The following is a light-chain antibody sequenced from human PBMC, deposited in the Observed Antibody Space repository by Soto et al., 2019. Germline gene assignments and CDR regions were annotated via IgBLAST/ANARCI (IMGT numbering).Light chain of an antibody. J-gene: IGKJ2*01. CDR3: QQYGSSKT. CDR2: GAS. Sequence: EIVLTQSPGTLSLSPGERATPSCRASQSVSSSYLAWYQQKPGQAPRLLIYGASSRATGIPDRFSGSGSGTDFTLTSSRLGPEDVAVYYCQQYGSSKTFGQGTKLEIK. CDR1: QSVSSSY. V-gene: IGKV3-20*01.